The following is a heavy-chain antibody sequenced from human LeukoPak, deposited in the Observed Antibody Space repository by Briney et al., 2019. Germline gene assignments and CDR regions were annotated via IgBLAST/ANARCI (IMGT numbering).Heavy chain of an antibody. V-gene: IGHV4-30-4*08. D-gene: IGHD1/OR15-1a*01. CDR2: ISYSGSA. Sequence: SQTLSLTCTVSGGSFRSRNYLWSWIRQTPGEGLEWIGYISYSGSAYYNPSLKSRVTISIDTSNSQFSLRLRSVTAADTAVYYCAREVNIQADSDAFDIWGPGTTFTVSS. J-gene: IGHJ3*02. CDR3: AREVNIQADSDAFDI. CDR1: GGSFRSRNYL.